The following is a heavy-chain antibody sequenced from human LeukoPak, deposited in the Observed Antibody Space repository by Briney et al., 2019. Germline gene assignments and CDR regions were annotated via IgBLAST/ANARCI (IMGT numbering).Heavy chain of an antibody. Sequence: TGGSLRLSCAASGFIVSRYSMTWVRQAPGKGLEWVSSISTSYSGIYYADSVKGRFTISRDNAKNSLYLQMDNLRADDTAVYYCARAYCSSIACFEWGQGTLVTVSS. D-gene: IGHD2-2*01. CDR1: GFIVSRYS. V-gene: IGHV3-48*01. CDR2: ISTSYSGI. CDR3: ARAYCSSIACFE. J-gene: IGHJ4*02.